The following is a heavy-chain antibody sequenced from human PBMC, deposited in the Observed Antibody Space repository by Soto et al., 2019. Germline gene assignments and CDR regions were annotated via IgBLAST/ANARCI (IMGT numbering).Heavy chain of an antibody. J-gene: IGHJ6*02. Sequence: QMQLVQSGPEVKKPGTSVKVSCKASGFTFTSSAVQWVRQARGQRLEWIGWIVVGSGNTNYAQKFQERVTITRDMSTSTAYMELSSLRSEDPAVYYCAADTPVVATIDDYYGMDVWGQGTTVTVSS. V-gene: IGHV1-58*01. CDR1: GFTFTSSA. CDR2: IVVGSGNT. D-gene: IGHD5-12*01. CDR3: AADTPVVATIDDYYGMDV.